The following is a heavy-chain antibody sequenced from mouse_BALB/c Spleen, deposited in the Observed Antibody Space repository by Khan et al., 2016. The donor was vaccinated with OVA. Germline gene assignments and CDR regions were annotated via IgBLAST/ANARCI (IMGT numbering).Heavy chain of an antibody. D-gene: IGHD2-13*01. CDR2: INTFTGEP. CDR1: GYTFTNFR. Sequence: QIQLVQSGPELRKPGETVKISCQTSGYTFTNFRVNWVKQTPGMGLKWMGYINTFTGEPTYTDDFKGRFAFSLETSASTAYLQINNLKNEDMAAYFCSRNGQGESFYFDFWGQGTTLTVSS. J-gene: IGHJ2*01. CDR3: SRNGQGESFYFDF. V-gene: IGHV9-1*02.